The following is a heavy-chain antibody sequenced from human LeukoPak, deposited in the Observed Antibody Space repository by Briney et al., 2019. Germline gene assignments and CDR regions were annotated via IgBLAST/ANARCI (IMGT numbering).Heavy chain of an antibody. Sequence: GGSLRLSCAASGFTFSSYAMHWVRQAPGKGLEWVAVISYDGSNKYYADSVKGRFTISRDNSKSTLYLQMNSLRAEDTAVYYCARDIGKSYVFDYWGQGTLVTVSS. V-gene: IGHV3-30*01. CDR3: ARDIGKSYVFDY. CDR2: ISYDGSNK. J-gene: IGHJ4*02. CDR1: GFTFSSYA. D-gene: IGHD1-14*01.